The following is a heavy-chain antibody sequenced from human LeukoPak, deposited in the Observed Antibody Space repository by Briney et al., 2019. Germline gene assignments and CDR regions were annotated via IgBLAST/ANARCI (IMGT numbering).Heavy chain of an antibody. V-gene: IGHV3-53*01. CDR3: AREMGYCSGGSCYYYYGMDV. CDR2: IYSGGST. J-gene: IGHJ6*02. CDR1: GFTVSSNY. D-gene: IGHD2-15*01. Sequence: GGSLRLSCAASGFTVSSNYMSWVRQAPGKGLEWVSVIYSGGSTYCADSVKGRFTISRDNSKNTLYLRMNSLRAEDTAVYYCAREMGYCSGGSCYYYYGMDVWGQGTTVTVSS.